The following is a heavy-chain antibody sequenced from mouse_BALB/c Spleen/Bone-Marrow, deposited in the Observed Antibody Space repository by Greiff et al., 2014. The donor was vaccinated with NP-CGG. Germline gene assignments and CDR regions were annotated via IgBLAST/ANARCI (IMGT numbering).Heavy chain of an antibody. D-gene: IGHD1-1*01. CDR3: ARSGSSWFAY. J-gene: IGHJ3*01. CDR2: IYPGDGDT. V-gene: IGHV1-82*01. CDR1: GYAFSSSW. Sequence: QVQLQQSGPELVKPGASVKISCKASGYAFSSSWMNWVKQSPGQGLEWIGRIYPGDGDTNYNGKFKGKATLTADKSSSTAYMQLSSLTSVDSAVYFCARSGSSWFAYWGQGTLVTVSA.